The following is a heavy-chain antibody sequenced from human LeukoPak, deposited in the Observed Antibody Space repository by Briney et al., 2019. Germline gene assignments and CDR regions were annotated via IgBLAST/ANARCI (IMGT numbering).Heavy chain of an antibody. CDR2: IYYSGST. Sequence: SETLSLTCTVSGGSISSYYWSWIRQPPGKGLEWIGYIYYSGSTNYNPSLKSRVTISVDTSKNQFSLKLSSVTAADTAVYYCARGRDGYIIHFDYWGQGTLVTVSS. CDR1: GGSISSYY. J-gene: IGHJ4*02. D-gene: IGHD5-24*01. V-gene: IGHV4-59*01. CDR3: ARGRDGYIIHFDY.